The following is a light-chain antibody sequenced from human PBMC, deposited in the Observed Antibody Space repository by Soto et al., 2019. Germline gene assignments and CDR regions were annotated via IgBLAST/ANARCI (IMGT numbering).Light chain of an antibody. CDR3: QQYNKWPRT. CDR2: DAS. CDR1: QRISRN. Sequence: EIFLTQSPATLSLSRGEIATLSCRASQRISRNLAWYQQKPGQAPRLLIYDASTRATAIPARFSGSGSGTEFTLTISSLQSEDFAVYNCQQYNKWPRTFGQGTKVDIK. V-gene: IGKV3-15*01. J-gene: IGKJ2*01.